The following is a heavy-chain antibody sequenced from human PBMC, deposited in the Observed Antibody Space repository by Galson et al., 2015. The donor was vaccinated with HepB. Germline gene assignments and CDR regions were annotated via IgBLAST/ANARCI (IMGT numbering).Heavy chain of an antibody. D-gene: IGHD3-22*01. CDR2: IIPILGIA. V-gene: IGHV1-69*04. CDR3: ASITYYYDSSGYPYWYFDL. CDR1: GGTFSSYA. J-gene: IGHJ2*01. Sequence: SVKVSCKASGGTFSSYAISWVRQAPGQGLEWMGRIIPILGIANYAQKFQGRVTITADKSTSTAYMELSSLRSEDTAVYYCASITYYYDSSGYPYWYFDLWGRGTLVTVSS.